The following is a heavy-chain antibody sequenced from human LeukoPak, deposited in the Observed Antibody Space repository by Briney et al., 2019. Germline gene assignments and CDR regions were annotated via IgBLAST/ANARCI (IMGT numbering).Heavy chain of an antibody. V-gene: IGHV4-59*01. CDR3: ARSAWGSGYSDY. CDR2: IYYSGST. J-gene: IGHJ4*02. CDR1: GGSISSYY. Sequence: SETLSLTCTVSGGSISSYYWSWIRQPPGKGLEWIGYIYYSGSTNYNPSLKSRVTISVDTSKNQFSLKLSSVTAADTAVYYCARSAWGSGYSDYWGQGTLVTVSS. D-gene: IGHD3-3*01.